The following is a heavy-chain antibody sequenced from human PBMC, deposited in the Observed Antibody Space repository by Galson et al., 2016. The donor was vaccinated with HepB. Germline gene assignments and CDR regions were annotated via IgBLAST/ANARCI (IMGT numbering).Heavy chain of an antibody. CDR1: GFTFSSYA. D-gene: IGHD6-19*01. V-gene: IGHV3-23*01. J-gene: IGHJ4*02. CDR3: AKDPDTSAWLTRICDY. CDR2: LSGSGGRT. Sequence: SLRLSCAASGFTFSSYAMSWVRQAPGKGLAWVSALSGSGGRTYYEDSVKGRFPISRDNSKNTLYLQMNSLRADDMAVYYCAKDPDTSAWLTRICDYWGQGTLVTVSS.